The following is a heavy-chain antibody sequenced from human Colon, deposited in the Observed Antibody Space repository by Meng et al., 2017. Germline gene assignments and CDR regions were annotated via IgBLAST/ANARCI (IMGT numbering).Heavy chain of an antibody. CDR3: ARDRVPGKY. V-gene: IGHV4-61*01. CDR2: IYYSGTT. D-gene: IGHD1-14*01. Sequence: QVQAQGAGPGLVRPSETLSLTCTVSGGYVSSGTYFRSRIRQPPGKGLEWIGCIYYSGTTNYNPSLKSRVTISVDTSKNQFSLKLSSVTPADTAVYFCARDRVPGKYWGQGTLVTVSS. J-gene: IGHJ4*02. CDR1: GGYVSSGTYF.